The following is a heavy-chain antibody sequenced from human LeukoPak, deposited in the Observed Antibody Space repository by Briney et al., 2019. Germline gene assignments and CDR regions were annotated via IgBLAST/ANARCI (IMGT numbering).Heavy chain of an antibody. CDR1: GFTFSNYY. V-gene: IGHV1-2*02. Sequence: ASVKVSCKASGFTFSNYYLHWVRQAPGQGLEWLGWINLNSGATNYAQKLQGRVTMTTDTSTSTAYMELRSLRSDDTAVYYCAREDSPYCGGDCYSDYWGQGTLVTVSS. J-gene: IGHJ4*02. CDR3: AREDSPYCGGDCYSDY. D-gene: IGHD2-21*02. CDR2: INLNSGAT.